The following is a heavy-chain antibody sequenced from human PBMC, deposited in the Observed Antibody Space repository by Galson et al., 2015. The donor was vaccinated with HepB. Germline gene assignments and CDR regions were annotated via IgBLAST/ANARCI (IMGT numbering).Heavy chain of an antibody. CDR3: LKNMTTMIS. D-gene: IGHD4-17*01. CDR2: ISEYRDKT. V-gene: IGHV3-23*01. CDR1: GFNFLSSA. J-gene: IGHJ4*02. Sequence: SLRLSCAASGFNFLSSAMSWVRQAPGKGLEWISGISEYRDKTYHADSVRGRFTISKDRSNNILSLPLHSPRAADTARYYCLKNMTTMISWDQGTLVTVSS.